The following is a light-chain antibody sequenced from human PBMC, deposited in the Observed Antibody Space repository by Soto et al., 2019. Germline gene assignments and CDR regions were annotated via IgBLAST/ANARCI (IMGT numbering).Light chain of an antibody. J-gene: IGKJ1*01. CDR2: GAF. CDR3: QQYDRWPWT. CDR1: QSVSHN. V-gene: IGKV3-15*01. Sequence: IVMTQSPANLSVSPQERDTLSCRASQSVSHNLAWYQQKPGQVPRLLIYGAFTRATGIPDRFSGSGSGTEFTLTISSLQSEDFAVYYCQQYDRWPWTFGQGTKVDIK.